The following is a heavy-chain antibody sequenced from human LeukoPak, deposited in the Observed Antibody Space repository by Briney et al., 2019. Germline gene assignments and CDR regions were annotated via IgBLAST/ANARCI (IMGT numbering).Heavy chain of an antibody. D-gene: IGHD5-18*01. J-gene: IGHJ4*02. CDR3: AREEQLWYTFDY. Sequence: SETLSLTCAVYGGSFSGYYWSWIRQPPGKGLEWIGEINHSGSTNYNPSLKSRVTISVDTSKNQFSLKLSSVTAADTAVYYCAREEQLWYTFDYWGQGTLVTVSS. V-gene: IGHV4-34*01. CDR1: GGSFSGYY. CDR2: INHSGST.